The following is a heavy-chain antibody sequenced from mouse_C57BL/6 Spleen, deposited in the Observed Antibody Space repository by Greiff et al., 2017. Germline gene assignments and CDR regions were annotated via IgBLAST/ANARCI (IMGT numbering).Heavy chain of an antibody. J-gene: IGHJ4*01. V-gene: IGHV5-16*01. CDR3: ARDRGPLGYYYAMDY. CDR1: GFTFSDYY. Sequence: EVHLVESEGGLVQPGSSMKLSCTASGFTFSDYYMAWVRQVPEKGLEWVANINYDGSSTYYLDSLKSRFIISRDNAKNILYLQMSSLKSEDTATYYCARDRGPLGYYYAMDYWGQGTSVTVSS. D-gene: IGHD2-2*01. CDR2: INYDGSST.